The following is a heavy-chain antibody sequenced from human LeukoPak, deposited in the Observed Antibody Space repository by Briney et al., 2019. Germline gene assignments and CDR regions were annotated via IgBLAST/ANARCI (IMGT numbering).Heavy chain of an antibody. CDR3: ARVGATTWDYYYYYMDV. V-gene: IGHV4-30-4*08. D-gene: IGHD4-17*01. J-gene: IGHJ6*03. CDR2: IYYSGST. CDR1: GGYISSYY. Sequence: SETLSLTCTVSGGYISSYYWSWIRQPPGKGLEWIGYIYYSGSTYYNPSLKSRVTISVDTSKNQFSLKLSSVTAADTAVYYCARVGATTWDYYYYYMDVWGKGTTVTVSS.